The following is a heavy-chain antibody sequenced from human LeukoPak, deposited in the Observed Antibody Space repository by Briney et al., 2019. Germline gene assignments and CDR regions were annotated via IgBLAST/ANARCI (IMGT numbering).Heavy chain of an antibody. V-gene: IGHV4-38-2*02. Sequence: PSETLSLTGTVSGFSISSGYYWSWIRQPPGKGLEWIGYIYHSGSTYYNPSLKSRVTISVDRSKNQFSLKLSSVTAADTAVYYCARESVEEAYLGYCSSTSCYGWFDPWGQGTLVTVSS. CDR3: ARESVEEAYLGYCSSTSCYGWFDP. CDR1: GFSISSGYY. D-gene: IGHD2-2*01. J-gene: IGHJ5*02. CDR2: IYHSGST.